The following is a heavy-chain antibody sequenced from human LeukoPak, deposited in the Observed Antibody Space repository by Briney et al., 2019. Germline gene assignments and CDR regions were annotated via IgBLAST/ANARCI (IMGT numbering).Heavy chain of an antibody. V-gene: IGHV1-46*03. CDR2: INPSGGST. CDR3: ARDRSVVVPAALRGGTEYYYYYYMDV. Sequence: ASVKVSCKASGYTFTSYYMHWVRQAPGQGLEWMGIINPSGGSTSYAQKFQGRVTMTRDTSTSTVYMELSSLRSEDTAVYYCARDRSVVVPAALRGGTEYYYYYYMDVWGKGTTVTVSS. CDR1: GYTFTSYY. D-gene: IGHD2-2*02. J-gene: IGHJ6*03.